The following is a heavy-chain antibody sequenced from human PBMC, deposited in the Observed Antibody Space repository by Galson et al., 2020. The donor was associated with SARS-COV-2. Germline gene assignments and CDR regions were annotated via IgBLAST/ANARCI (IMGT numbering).Heavy chain of an antibody. Sequence: GSLRLSCAASGFTFSSYAMSWVRQAPGKGLEWVSAISGSGGSTYYADSVKGRFTISRDNSKNTLYLQMNSLRAEDTAVYYCATTISGSYVPPEYYFDYWGQGTLVTVSS. J-gene: IGHJ4*02. V-gene: IGHV3-23*01. CDR2: ISGSGGST. D-gene: IGHD1-26*01. CDR3: ATTISGSYVPPEYYFDY. CDR1: GFTFSSYA.